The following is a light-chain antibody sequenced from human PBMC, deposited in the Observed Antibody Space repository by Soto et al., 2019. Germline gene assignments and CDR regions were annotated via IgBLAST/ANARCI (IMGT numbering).Light chain of an antibody. J-gene: IGKJ1*01. CDR2: AAS. CDR3: QQSYNIPRAT. CDR1: RSISDW. Sequence: DIQMTQSPSSLSSSVGDRVTITCRASRSISDWLAWYQQKPGKAPKVLIYAASSLQSGVPPRFSGSGSGTDFTLTISSLQPEDFATYFCQQSYNIPRATFGQGTKVDIK. V-gene: IGKV1-39*01.